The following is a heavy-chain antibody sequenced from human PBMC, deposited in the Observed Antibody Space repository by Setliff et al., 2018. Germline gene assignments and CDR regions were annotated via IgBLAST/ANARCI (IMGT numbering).Heavy chain of an antibody. CDR1: GDSLSSGTQY. D-gene: IGHD3-10*01. Sequence: SETLSLTCSVLGDSLSSGTQYWAWIRQPPGKGLEWIGNINYSGSTYYNPSLKSRVTMSVDASKNQVSLKVTSVTAEDTAVYYCARHKVIKKEFIRKKWFDPWGQGTPVTSPQ. V-gene: IGHV4-39*01. J-gene: IGHJ5*02. CDR3: ARHKVIKKEFIRKKWFDP. CDR2: INYSGST.